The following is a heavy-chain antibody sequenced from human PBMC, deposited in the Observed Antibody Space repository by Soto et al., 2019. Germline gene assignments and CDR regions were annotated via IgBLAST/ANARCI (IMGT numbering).Heavy chain of an antibody. CDR2: ISSSSSYI. J-gene: IGHJ4*02. D-gene: IGHD1-7*01. CDR1: GFTFSSYS. Sequence: PGGSLRLSCAASGFTFSSYSMNWVRQAPGKGLEWVSSISSSSSYIYYADSVKGRFTISRDNAKNSLYLQMNSLRAEDTAVYYCARDRFLELSFDYWGQGTLVTVS. V-gene: IGHV3-21*01. CDR3: ARDRFLELSFDY.